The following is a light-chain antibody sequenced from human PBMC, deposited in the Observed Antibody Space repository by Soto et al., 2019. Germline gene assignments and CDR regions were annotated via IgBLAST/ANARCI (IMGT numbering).Light chain of an antibody. CDR3: QQSYSTPRT. J-gene: IGKJ1*01. CDR1: QSISSY. V-gene: IGKV1-39*01. Sequence: DIQMTQSPSSLSASVGDRVTITCRASQSISSYLNWYQQKPGKAPKILIYAASSLPSGVPSRFSGSGSGTDFTLTISSLQPEDFATYYCQQSYSTPRTFGQGTKVDIK. CDR2: AAS.